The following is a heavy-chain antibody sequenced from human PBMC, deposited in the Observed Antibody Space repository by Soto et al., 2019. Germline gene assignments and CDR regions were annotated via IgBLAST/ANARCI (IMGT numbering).Heavy chain of an antibody. Sequence: GGSLRLSCAASGFTFSSYAMSWVRQAPGKGLEWVSAISGSGGSTYYADSVKGRFTISRDNSKNTLYLQMNSLRAEDTAVYYCASAPYYDFWSGNLNYYYYGMDVWGQGTTVTVSS. CDR2: ISGSGGST. D-gene: IGHD3-3*01. V-gene: IGHV3-23*01. CDR3: ASAPYYDFWSGNLNYYYYGMDV. CDR1: GFTFSSYA. J-gene: IGHJ6*02.